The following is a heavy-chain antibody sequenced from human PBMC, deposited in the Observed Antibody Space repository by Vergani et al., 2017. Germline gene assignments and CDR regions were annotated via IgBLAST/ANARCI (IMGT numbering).Heavy chain of an antibody. CDR2: ISSSSSYI. CDR3: ARGLEDYYDSSGYLGGMDV. CDR1: GFSFNTQA. J-gene: IGHJ6*02. Sequence: EVQLLESGGDLVQPGGSLRLSCAASGFSFNTQAVTWVRQAPGKGLEWVSSISSSSSYIYYADSVKGRFTISRDNAKNSLYLQMNSLRAEDTAVYYCARGLEDYYDSSGYLGGMDVWGQGTTVTVSS. V-gene: IGHV3-21*01. D-gene: IGHD3-22*01.